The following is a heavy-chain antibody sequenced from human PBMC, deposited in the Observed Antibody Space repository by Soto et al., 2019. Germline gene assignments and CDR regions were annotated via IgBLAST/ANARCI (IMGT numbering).Heavy chain of an antibody. V-gene: IGHV3-23*01. J-gene: IGHJ4*02. CDR3: AKPVHCSSTSCSTGYFAY. CDR2: ISGSGGST. CDR1: GFTFSSYA. D-gene: IGHD2-2*01. Sequence: EVQLLESGGGLVQPGGSLRLSCAASGFTFSSYAMSWVRQAPGKGLEWVSAISGSGGSTYYADSVKGRFTISRDNSKNTLYLQMNSLRAEDTAVYYCAKPVHCSSTSCSTGYFAYWGQGTLVTVSS.